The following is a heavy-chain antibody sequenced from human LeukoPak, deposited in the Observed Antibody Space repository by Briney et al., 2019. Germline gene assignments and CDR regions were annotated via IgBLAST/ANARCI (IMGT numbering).Heavy chain of an antibody. CDR1: GYSISSGYY. V-gene: IGHV4-38-2*02. CDR3: AREQRLEYYYDSSGYYHDDAFDI. D-gene: IGHD3-22*01. J-gene: IGHJ3*02. Sequence: ASETLSLTCTVSGYSISSGYYWGWIRQPPGKGLEWIGSIYHSGSTYYNPSLKSRVTISVDTSKNQFSLKLSSVTAADTAVYYCAREQRLEYYYDSSGYYHDDAFDIWGQGTMVTVSS. CDR2: IYHSGST.